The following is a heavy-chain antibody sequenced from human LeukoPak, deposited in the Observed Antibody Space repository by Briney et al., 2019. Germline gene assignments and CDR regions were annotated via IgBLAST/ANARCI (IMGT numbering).Heavy chain of an antibody. CDR2: INHSGST. V-gene: IGHV4-34*01. Sequence: SETLSLTCAVYGGSFSGYYCSWIRQPPGKGLEWIGEINHSGSTNYNPSLKSRVTISVDTSKNQFSLKLSSVTAADTAVYYCARLPVAGYYFDYWGQGTLVTVSS. J-gene: IGHJ4*02. D-gene: IGHD6-19*01. CDR3: ARLPVAGYYFDY. CDR1: GGSFSGYY.